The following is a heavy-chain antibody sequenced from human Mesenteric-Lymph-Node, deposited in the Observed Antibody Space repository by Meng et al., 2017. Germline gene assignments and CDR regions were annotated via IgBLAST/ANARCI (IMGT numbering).Heavy chain of an antibody. V-gene: IGHV3-23*01. CDR3: AKDRGYDILAAYYNGLDY. Sequence: GESLKISCAASGFTFSSYAMSWVRQAPGKGLEWVSSTSGSGGSTYYADSVKGRFTISRDNSKNTVSLQMNSLRAEDTAVYYCAKDRGYDILAAYYNGLDYWGQGTLVTVSS. J-gene: IGHJ4*02. CDR2: TSGSGGST. CDR1: GFTFSSYA. D-gene: IGHD3-9*01.